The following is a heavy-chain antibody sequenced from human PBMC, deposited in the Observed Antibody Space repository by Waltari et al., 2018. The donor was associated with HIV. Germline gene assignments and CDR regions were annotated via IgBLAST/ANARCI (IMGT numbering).Heavy chain of an antibody. CDR3: ARDRHYDILTGSYFDY. V-gene: IGHV3-7*01. CDR1: GFTFSSYR. Sequence: EVQLVESGGGLVQPGGSVRLSCAAPGFTFSSYRMRWVGQGPGKGLEWVANIKQDGSEKYYVDSVKGRFTISRDNAKNSLYLQMNSLRAEDTAVYYCARDRHYDILTGSYFDYWGQGTLVTVSS. D-gene: IGHD3-9*01. CDR2: IKQDGSEK. J-gene: IGHJ4*02.